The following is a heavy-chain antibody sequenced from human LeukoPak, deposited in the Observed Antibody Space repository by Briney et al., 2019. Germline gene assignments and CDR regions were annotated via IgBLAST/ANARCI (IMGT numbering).Heavy chain of an antibody. V-gene: IGHV1-2*02. CDR1: GYTFTGYY. CDR2: INPNSGGT. J-gene: IGHJ4*02. Sequence: GASVKVSCKASGYTFTGYYMHWVRQAPGQGLEWMGWINPNSGGTNYAQKFQGRVTMTRDTSISTAYMELSRLRSDDTAVYYCASTAYCGGDCYFEPEYWGQGTLVTVSS. D-gene: IGHD2-21*02. CDR3: ASTAYCGGDCYFEPEY.